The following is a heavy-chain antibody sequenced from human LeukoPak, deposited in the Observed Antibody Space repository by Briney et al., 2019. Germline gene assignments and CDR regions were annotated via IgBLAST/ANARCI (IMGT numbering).Heavy chain of an antibody. CDR1: GYTFTSYG. Sequence: ASVKVSCKASGYTFTSYGISWVRQAPGQGLEWMGWISAYNGNTNYAQKLQGRVTMTTDTSTSTAYMELRSLRSDDTAVYYCARVVSITGIWMDYNWFDPWGQGTLVTVSS. V-gene: IGHV1-18*01. CDR3: ARVVSITGIWMDYNWFDP. D-gene: IGHD1-20*01. CDR2: ISAYNGNT. J-gene: IGHJ5*02.